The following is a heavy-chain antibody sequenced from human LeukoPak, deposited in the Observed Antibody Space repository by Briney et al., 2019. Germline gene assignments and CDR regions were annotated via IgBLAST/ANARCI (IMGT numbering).Heavy chain of an antibody. D-gene: IGHD1-26*01. CDR2: ISSIGSIM. CDR1: GFTFSSYE. Sequence: GGSLRLSCAASGFTFSSYEMNWVRQAPGKGLEWVSYISSIGSIMHYADTVKGRFTISRDNAKNSLFLQMNSLRGEDTAVYYCARSSGSYLTFWGQGTLVTVSS. CDR3: ARSSGSYLTF. J-gene: IGHJ4*02. V-gene: IGHV3-48*03.